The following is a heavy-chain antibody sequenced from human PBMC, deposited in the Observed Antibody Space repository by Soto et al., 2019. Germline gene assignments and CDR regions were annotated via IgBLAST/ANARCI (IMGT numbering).Heavy chain of an antibody. J-gene: IGHJ6*02. CDR2: ISYDGSNK. CDR1: GFTFSSYA. Sequence: GALRLSCAASGFTFSSYAMHWVRQAPGKGLEWVAVISYDGSNKYYADSVKGRFTISRDNSKNTLYLQMNSLRAEDTAVYYCASIVSSSLYGMDVWGQGTTVTVSS. V-gene: IGHV3-30-3*01. CDR3: ASIVSSSLYGMDV. D-gene: IGHD6-6*01.